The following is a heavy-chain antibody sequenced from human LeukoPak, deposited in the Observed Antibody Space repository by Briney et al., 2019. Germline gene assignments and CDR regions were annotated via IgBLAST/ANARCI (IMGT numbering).Heavy chain of an antibody. CDR1: GFTFSSYW. CDR3: AKDRPNWKVAFDI. Sequence: GGSLRPSCAASGFTFSSYWMRWVRQAPGRGLVWVSRINTDGSSTSYAGSVKGRFTISRDNAKNTLYLQMNSLRAEDTAVYYCAKDRPNWKVAFDIWGQGTMVTVSS. V-gene: IGHV3-74*01. D-gene: IGHD1-1*01. J-gene: IGHJ3*02. CDR2: INTDGSST.